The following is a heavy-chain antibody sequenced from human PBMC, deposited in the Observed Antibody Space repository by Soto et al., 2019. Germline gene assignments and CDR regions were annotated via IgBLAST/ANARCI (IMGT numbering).Heavy chain of an antibody. J-gene: IGHJ4*01. CDR1: GFNFRSYA. V-gene: IGHV3-23*01. CDR3: AKGRGSSWTIDY. CDR2: ISGSGGTS. D-gene: IGHD6-13*01. Sequence: ESGGGLVQPGGSLRLSCAASGFNFRSYAMSWVRRAPGKGLEWVSAISGSGGTSYFADSVSGRFTISRDNSKNTLYLQLSSLRVEDTAEYFCAKGRGSSWTIDYWGHGTLVTVSS.